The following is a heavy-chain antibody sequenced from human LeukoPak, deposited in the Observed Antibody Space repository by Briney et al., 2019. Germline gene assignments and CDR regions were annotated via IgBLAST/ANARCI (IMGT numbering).Heavy chain of an antibody. Sequence: SGTLSLTCAVSGASISSSNWWSWVRHSPGKGMEWIGEMCHSGTTNLNPSLKSRVTISVDTSKNQFSLKLSSVTAADTAVYYCARRLYYGDYRFDYWGQGTLVTVSS. CDR3: ARRLYYGDYRFDY. V-gene: IGHV4-4*02. D-gene: IGHD4-17*01. CDR2: MCHSGTT. J-gene: IGHJ4*02. CDR1: GASISSSNW.